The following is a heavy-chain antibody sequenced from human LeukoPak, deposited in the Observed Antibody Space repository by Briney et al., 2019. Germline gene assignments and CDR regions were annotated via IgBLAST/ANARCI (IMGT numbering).Heavy chain of an antibody. Sequence: SETLSLTCTVSRGSISSGDYYWSWIRQPPGKGLEWIGYIYYSGSTYYNPSLKSRLTISVDTSKNQLSLKLSSVTAADTAVYYCAREFVVSGWYFDYWGQGTLVTVSS. CDR1: RGSISSGDYY. J-gene: IGHJ4*02. CDR3: AREFVVSGWYFDY. CDR2: IYYSGST. V-gene: IGHV4-30-4*01. D-gene: IGHD6-19*01.